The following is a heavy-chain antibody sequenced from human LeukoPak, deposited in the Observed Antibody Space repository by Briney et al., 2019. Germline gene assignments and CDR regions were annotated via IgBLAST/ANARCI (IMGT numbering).Heavy chain of an antibody. CDR3: ARRGDYFPFDY. Sequence: GGSLRLSCVASGFTFSSYWMSWVRQAPGKGLEWVSTINGNGDNTYYADSVKGRVTISRDNSKNTLYLQMNNLRVEDTAVYYCARRGDYFPFDYWGQGILVTVSS. D-gene: IGHD3-16*01. J-gene: IGHJ4*02. V-gene: IGHV3-23*01. CDR1: GFTFSSYW. CDR2: INGNGDNT.